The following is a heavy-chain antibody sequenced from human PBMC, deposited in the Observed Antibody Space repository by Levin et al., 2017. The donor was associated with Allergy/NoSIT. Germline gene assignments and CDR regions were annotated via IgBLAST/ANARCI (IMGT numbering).Heavy chain of an antibody. J-gene: IGHJ6*02. CDR2: LNTDGSVT. CDR3: ARGTYYGMDG. V-gene: IGHV3-74*01. CDR1: GFTFSTYW. Sequence: GESLKISCAASGFTFSTYWMHWVRQVPGKGLVWVSRLNTDGSVTSYADSVKGRFTISRDNAKNTLYLQMNILRGEDTAVYYCARGTYYGMDGWGQGNTVTVSS.